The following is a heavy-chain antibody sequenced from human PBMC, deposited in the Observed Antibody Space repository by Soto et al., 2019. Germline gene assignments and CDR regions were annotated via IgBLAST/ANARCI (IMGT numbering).Heavy chain of an antibody. CDR2: ISRRSSYI. J-gene: IGHJ6*02. CDR1: GFTFSDYH. V-gene: IGHV3-21*01. Sequence: EVQLVESGGGLVKPGGSLRLSCAASGFTFSDYHMNWVRQAPGKGLEWVSSISRRSSYIYFADSVKGRFTISRDNAKNSLFLQMNSLRAEDTAVYYCARDSPRPLTENYYNGMDVWGQGTTVTVS. CDR3: ARDSPRPLTENYYNGMDV.